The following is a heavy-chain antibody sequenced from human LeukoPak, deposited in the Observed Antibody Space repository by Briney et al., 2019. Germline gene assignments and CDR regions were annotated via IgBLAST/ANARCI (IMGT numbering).Heavy chain of an antibody. V-gene: IGHV3-21*01. Sequence: PGGSLRLSCAASGFTFSSYSMNWVRQAPGKGLEWVSSISSSSSYIYYADSVKGRFTISGDNAKNSLYLQMNSLRAEDTAVYYCARAPITGTTGWGQGTLVTVSS. CDR3: ARAPITGTTG. CDR2: ISSSSSYI. J-gene: IGHJ4*02. D-gene: IGHD1-7*01. CDR1: GFTFSSYS.